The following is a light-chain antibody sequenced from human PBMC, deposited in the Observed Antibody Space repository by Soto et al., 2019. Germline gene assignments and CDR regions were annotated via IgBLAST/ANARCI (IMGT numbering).Light chain of an antibody. Sequence: DIEMTQSPDSLAVSLGERATINCKSSQSVLYSSNDKNYLAWYQQKPGQPPKLLISWASTRESGVPGRFSGSGSGTDFTLTISGLQAEDVAVYYCQQYYSTPLTFGGGTKVQIK. CDR1: QSVLYSSNDKNY. V-gene: IGKV4-1*01. J-gene: IGKJ4*01. CDR2: WAS. CDR3: QQYYSTPLT.